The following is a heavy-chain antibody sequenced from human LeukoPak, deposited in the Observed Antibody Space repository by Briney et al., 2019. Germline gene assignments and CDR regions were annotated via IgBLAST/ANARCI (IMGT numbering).Heavy chain of an antibody. Sequence: GGSQRLSCAASGFSFSDSGMHWVRQPPGKGLEWVAFIRYEGSIKFYADSVKGRFTISRDNSKNTLYLQMNSLRAEDTAVYYCARGYRRSDYWGQGNLVSVSS. CDR3: ARGYRRSDY. J-gene: IGHJ4*02. D-gene: IGHD5-18*01. CDR2: IRYEGSIK. V-gene: IGHV3-30*02. CDR1: GFSFSDSG.